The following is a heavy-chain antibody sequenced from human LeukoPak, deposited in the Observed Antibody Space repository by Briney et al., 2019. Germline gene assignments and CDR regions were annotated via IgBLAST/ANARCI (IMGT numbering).Heavy chain of an antibody. CDR2: ISWNSGSI. V-gene: IGHV3-9*01. Sequence: GGSLRLSCAPSGFTFGDYAMHWVRHAPGKGLEWVSGISWNSGSIGYADSVKGRFTISRDNAKNSLYLQMNSLRAEDTALYYCAKGAHPAVAGTADYWGQGTLVTVSS. CDR3: AKGAHPAVAGTADY. D-gene: IGHD6-19*01. J-gene: IGHJ4*02. CDR1: GFTFGDYA.